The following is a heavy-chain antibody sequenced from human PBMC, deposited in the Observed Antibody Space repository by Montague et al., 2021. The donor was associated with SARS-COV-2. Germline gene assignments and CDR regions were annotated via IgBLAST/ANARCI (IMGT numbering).Heavy chain of an antibody. J-gene: IGHJ4*02. CDR1: SGSIISSGYY. D-gene: IGHD3-10*01. Sequence: SETLSLTCSASSGSIISSGYYWGWIRQPPGKELEWIGNIYYSGTTYYNPSLQSRGTISVDTSKNHLSLRLSSATAADTAVYFCARGMIRGVTTPFDYWGQGSQVPVSS. CDR2: IYYSGTT. V-gene: IGHV4-39*02. CDR3: ARGMIRGVTTPFDY.